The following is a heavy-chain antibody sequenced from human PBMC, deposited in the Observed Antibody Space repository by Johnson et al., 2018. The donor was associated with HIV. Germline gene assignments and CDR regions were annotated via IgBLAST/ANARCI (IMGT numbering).Heavy chain of an antibody. V-gene: IGHV3-7*03. D-gene: IGHD1-26*01. CDR1: GFIFSNYW. Sequence: VHLVESGGGLVQPGGSLRLSCAASGFIFSNYWMSWVRQAPGKGREWVATIKQDGNDKYYVDSVKGRVTISRDNAKNSLYLQVNSLRAEDMTVYYGAKDILVGAMGGAFDIWGQGTMVSFSS. CDR3: AKDILVGAMGGAFDI. J-gene: IGHJ3*02. CDR2: IKQDGNDK.